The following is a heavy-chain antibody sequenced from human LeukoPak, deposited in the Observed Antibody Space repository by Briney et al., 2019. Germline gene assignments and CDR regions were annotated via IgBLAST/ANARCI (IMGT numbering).Heavy chain of an antibody. CDR2: IRYDGSNK. J-gene: IGHJ5*02. CDR3: AKGSYDSGSIPGIRGNWFDP. Sequence: GGSLRLSCAASGFTFSSYGMHWVRQAPGKGLEWVAFIRYDGSNKYYADSVKGRFTISRDNSKNTLYLQMNSLRAEDTAVYYCAKGSYDSGSIPGIRGNWFDPWGQGTLVTVSS. V-gene: IGHV3-30*02. D-gene: IGHD3-10*01. CDR1: GFTFSSYG.